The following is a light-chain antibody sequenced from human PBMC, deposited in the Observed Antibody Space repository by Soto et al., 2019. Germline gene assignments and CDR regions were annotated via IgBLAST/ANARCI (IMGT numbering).Light chain of an antibody. Sequence: QSVLTQPPSASATPGQRVTISCSGSSSNIGSNTVNWYQHLPGTAPKLLIYSNKQRPSGVPDRFSGSKSGTSASLAIGGLQSEDEADYYCAAWDDSLNGPVFGGGTKLTVL. J-gene: IGLJ2*01. CDR2: SNK. V-gene: IGLV1-44*01. CDR1: SSNIGSNT. CDR3: AAWDDSLNGPV.